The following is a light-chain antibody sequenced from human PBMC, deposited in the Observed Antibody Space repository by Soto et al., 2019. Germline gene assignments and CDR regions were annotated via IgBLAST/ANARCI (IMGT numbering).Light chain of an antibody. Sequence: DIQMTQSPSTLSASEGDRVTISCRASQSVSIWLAWYQQKPGRAPKLLIYKSSILESGVPSRFSGSGSGKEFTLTISSLQPDDFATYYCQQFNTSPWTFGQGTKVDIK. J-gene: IGKJ1*01. CDR1: QSVSIW. CDR2: KSS. V-gene: IGKV1-5*03. CDR3: QQFNTSPWT.